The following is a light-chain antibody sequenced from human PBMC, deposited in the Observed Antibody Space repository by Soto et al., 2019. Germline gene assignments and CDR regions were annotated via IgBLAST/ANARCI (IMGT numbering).Light chain of an antibody. J-gene: IGLJ1*01. CDR3: SSYTSSSTPYV. CDR1: SSDVGAYNY. V-gene: IGLV2-14*01. Sequence: QSALTQSASVSGSPGQSITISCTGTSSDVGAYNYVSWYQQHPGKAPKVMIHDVSNRPSGVSSRFSGSKSGNMASLTISGLQAEDEADYYCSSYTSSSTPYVFGTGTKLTVL. CDR2: DVS.